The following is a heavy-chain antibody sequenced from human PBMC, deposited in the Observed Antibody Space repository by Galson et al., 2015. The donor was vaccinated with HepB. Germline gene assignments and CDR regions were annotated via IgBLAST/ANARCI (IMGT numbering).Heavy chain of an antibody. CDR2: INHSGST. CDR1: GGSISSSSYY. Sequence: TLSLTCTVSGGSISSSSYYWGWIRQPPGKGLEWIGEINHSGSTNYNPSLKSRVTISVDTSKNQFSLKLSSVTAADTAVYYCARGRSHIAARLGEFYFDYWGQGTLVTVSS. D-gene: IGHD6-6*01. CDR3: ARGRSHIAARLGEFYFDY. J-gene: IGHJ4*02. V-gene: IGHV4-39*07.